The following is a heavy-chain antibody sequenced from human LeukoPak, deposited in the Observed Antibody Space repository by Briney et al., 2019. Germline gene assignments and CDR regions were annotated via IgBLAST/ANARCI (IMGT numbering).Heavy chain of an antibody. CDR3: ARAVEYSSSSAFLGAFDI. V-gene: IGHV3-74*01. CDR1: GFTFSSYW. J-gene: IGHJ3*02. Sequence: AGGSLRLSCAASGFTFSSYWMHWVRQAPGKGLVWVSRINSDGSSTSYADSVKGRFTISRDNSKNTLYLQMNSLRAEDTAVYYCARAVEYSSSSAFLGAFDIWGQGTMVTVSS. CDR2: INSDGSST. D-gene: IGHD6-6*01.